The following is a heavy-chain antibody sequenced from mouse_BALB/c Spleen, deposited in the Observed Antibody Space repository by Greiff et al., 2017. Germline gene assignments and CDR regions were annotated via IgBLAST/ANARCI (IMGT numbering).Heavy chain of an antibody. J-gene: IGHJ4*01. Sequence: VKLQESGAELMKPGASVKISCKATGYTFSSYWIEWVKQRPGHGLEWIGELLPGSGSTNYNEKFKGKATFTADTSSNTAYMQLSSLTSEDSAVYYCAREGYDYDGGYAMDYWGQGTSVTVSS. CDR1: GYTFSSYW. CDR2: LLPGSGST. D-gene: IGHD2-4*01. V-gene: IGHV1-9*01. CDR3: AREGYDYDGGYAMDY.